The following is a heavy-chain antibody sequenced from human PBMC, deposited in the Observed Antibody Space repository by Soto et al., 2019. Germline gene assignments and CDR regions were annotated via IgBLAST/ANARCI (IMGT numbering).Heavy chain of an antibody. CDR1: GYSFTSYW. D-gene: IGHD2-2*01. CDR3: ARRDCSSPSCYRGLGGGMDV. J-gene: IGHJ6*02. V-gene: IGHV5-10-1*01. Sequence: PGESLKISCKGSGYSFTSYWINWVRQMPGKGLEWMGRIDPSDSYTNYNPSFQGHVTFSADKSISTAYLQWSSLKASDTAMYFCARRDCSSPSCYRGLGGGMDVWGQRTTVSV. CDR2: IDPSDSYT.